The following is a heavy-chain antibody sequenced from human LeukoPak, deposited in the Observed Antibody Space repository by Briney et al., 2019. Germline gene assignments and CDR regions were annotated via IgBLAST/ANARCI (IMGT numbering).Heavy chain of an antibody. CDR1: GFTFSSYA. D-gene: IGHD3-22*01. CDR2: ISGSGGST. CDR3: AKPREYDSSGTYFDY. J-gene: IGHJ4*02. Sequence: GGSLRLSCAASGFTFSSYAMSWVRQAPGKGLEWVSAISGSGGSTYYADSVKGRFTISRDNPKNTLYLQMNSLRAEDTAVYYCAKPREYDSSGTYFDYWGQGTLVTVSS. V-gene: IGHV3-23*01.